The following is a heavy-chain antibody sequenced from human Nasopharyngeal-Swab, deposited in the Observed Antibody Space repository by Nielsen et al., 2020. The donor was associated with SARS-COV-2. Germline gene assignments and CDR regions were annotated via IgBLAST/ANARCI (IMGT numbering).Heavy chain of an antibody. CDR2: IYYSGST. V-gene: IGHV4-39*01. J-gene: IGHJ3*02. Sequence: WILQPPGKGLEWIGSIYYSGSTYYNPSLKSRVTISVDTSKNQFSLKLSSVTAADTAVYYCAISYYDILTGYTDAFDIWGQGTMVTVSS. D-gene: IGHD3-9*01. CDR3: AISYYDILTGYTDAFDI.